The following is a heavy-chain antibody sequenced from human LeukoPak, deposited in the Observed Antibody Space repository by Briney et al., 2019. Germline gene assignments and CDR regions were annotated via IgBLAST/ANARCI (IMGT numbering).Heavy chain of an antibody. CDR2: IFYRGST. CDR3: ARVGSGSDFWSGYYFDY. D-gene: IGHD3-3*01. J-gene: IGHJ4*02. CDR1: GGSISSGGHY. V-gene: IGHV4-31*03. Sequence: SSQTLSLTCTVSGGSISSGGHYWSWIRQHPGGALEWIGYIFYRGSTYSNPSLKSRVAISVDTSKNQFSVKLTSATAANTAVYYCARVGSGSDFWSGYYFDYWGQGNLVTVSS.